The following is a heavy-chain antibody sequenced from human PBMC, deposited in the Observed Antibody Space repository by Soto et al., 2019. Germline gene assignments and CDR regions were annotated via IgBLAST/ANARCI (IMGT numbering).Heavy chain of an antibody. D-gene: IGHD2-2*01. CDR1: GFTFSDYY. CDR3: ARLRYCSSTSCYPLDY. Sequence: PGGSLSLSCTASGFTFSDYYMSWIRQAPGKGLEWVSYISSSGSTIYYADSVKGRFTISRDNAKNSLYLQMNSLRAEDTAVYYCARLRYCSSTSCYPLDYWGQGTLVTVSS. CDR2: ISSSGSTI. V-gene: IGHV3-11*01. J-gene: IGHJ4*02.